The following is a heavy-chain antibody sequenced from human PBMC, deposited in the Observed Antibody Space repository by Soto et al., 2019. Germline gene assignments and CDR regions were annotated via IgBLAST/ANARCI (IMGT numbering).Heavy chain of an antibody. Sequence: SETLSLTCTVSGGSISSGDYYWSWIRQPPGKGLDYIGYIYYTGTTNYNPSLKSRVTISVDTSKNQFSLKLSSVTAADTAVYYCARVGSGWYRNFDYWGQGTLVTVS. V-gene: IGHV4-61*08. J-gene: IGHJ4*02. CDR3: ARVGSGWYRNFDY. D-gene: IGHD6-19*01. CDR1: GGSISSGDYY. CDR2: IYYTGTT.